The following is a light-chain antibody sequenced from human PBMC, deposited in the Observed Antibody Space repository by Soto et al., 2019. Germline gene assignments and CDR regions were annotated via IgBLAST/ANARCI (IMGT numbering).Light chain of an antibody. CDR1: QSISSW. J-gene: IGKJ4*01. V-gene: IGKV1-5*01. Sequence: DIQMTQSLSTLSASVGDRVTITCRASQSISSWLAWYQQKPGKAPELLIYDASSLESGVPSRFSGSGSGTEFTLTISGXQPDDFATYYCQQYNSYPLTFGGGTKVDIK. CDR2: DAS. CDR3: QQYNSYPLT.